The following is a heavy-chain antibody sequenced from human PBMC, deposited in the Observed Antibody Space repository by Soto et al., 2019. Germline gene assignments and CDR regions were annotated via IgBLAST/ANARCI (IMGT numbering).Heavy chain of an antibody. D-gene: IGHD3-10*01. J-gene: IGHJ2*01. V-gene: IGHV3-53*04. CDR3: ARSHPVSDRGSPSYFDL. Sequence: GGSLRLSCAASGFTVSSNYMSWVRQAPGKGLEWVSVIYSGGSTYYADSVKGRFTISRNNSKNTLYLQMNSLRAEDTAGYYWARSHPVSDRGSPSYFDLWGRGTLVTVSS. CDR2: IYSGGST. CDR1: GFTVSSNY.